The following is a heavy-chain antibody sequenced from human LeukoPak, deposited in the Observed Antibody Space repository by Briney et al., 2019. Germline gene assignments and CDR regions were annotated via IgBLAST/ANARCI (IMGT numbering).Heavy chain of an antibody. V-gene: IGHV3-11*01. CDR2: ISSSGSTI. CDR1: GFIFSSYW. J-gene: IGHJ6*03. Sequence: GGSLRLSCAASGFIFSSYWMSWTRQAPGKGLEWVSYISSSGSTIYYADSVKGRFTISRDNAKNSLYLQMNSLRAEDTAVYYCARDLVDYYYYMDVWGKGTTVTISS. CDR3: ARDLVDYYYYMDV. D-gene: IGHD2-15*01.